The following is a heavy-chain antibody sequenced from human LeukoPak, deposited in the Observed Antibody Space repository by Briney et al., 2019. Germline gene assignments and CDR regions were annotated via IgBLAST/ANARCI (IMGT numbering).Heavy chain of an antibody. J-gene: IGHJ4*02. D-gene: IGHD2-21*01. CDR1: GFTFSTYG. Sequence: GGSLRLSCAAPGFTFSTYGMHWVRQAPGKGLEWVAVISYDGSNEYYADSVKGRFTISRDNSKNTLYLQMSSLRAEDTAVYYCAKEFNRGLPDYWGQGTLVTVPS. CDR2: ISYDGSNE. V-gene: IGHV3-30*18. CDR3: AKEFNRGLPDY.